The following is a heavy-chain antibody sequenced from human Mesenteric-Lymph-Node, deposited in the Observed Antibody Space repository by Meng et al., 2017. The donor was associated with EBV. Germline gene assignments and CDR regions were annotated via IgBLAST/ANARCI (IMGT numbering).Heavy chain of an antibody. CDR3: TRTRLGGVFDP. D-gene: IGHD1-26*01. CDR2: ISTAGDT. CDR1: GFTFSSYD. Sequence: EVAVVEAGGGLVGPGGSLRLFCAASGFTFSSYDMHWCRQGTGKGLEWVSSISTAGDTYYADSVEGRFTISRENAKNSLYLHMNSLSVGDTAVYYCTRTRLGGVFDPWGQGTLVTVSS. J-gene: IGHJ5*02. V-gene: IGHV3-13*01.